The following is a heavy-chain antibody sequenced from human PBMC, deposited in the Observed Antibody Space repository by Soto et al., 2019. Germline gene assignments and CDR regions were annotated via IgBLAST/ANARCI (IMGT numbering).Heavy chain of an antibody. Sequence: GGSLRLSCVASGFTFSGSAMHWVRQASGKGLEWVGRIRSKANSYATAYAASVKGRFTISRDDSKNTAYLQMNSLKTEDTAVYYCTSPNFGPGIAAAGTDYWGQGTLVTVSS. V-gene: IGHV3-73*01. CDR2: IRSKANSYAT. J-gene: IGHJ4*02. D-gene: IGHD6-13*01. CDR1: GFTFSGSA. CDR3: TSPNFGPGIAAAGTDY.